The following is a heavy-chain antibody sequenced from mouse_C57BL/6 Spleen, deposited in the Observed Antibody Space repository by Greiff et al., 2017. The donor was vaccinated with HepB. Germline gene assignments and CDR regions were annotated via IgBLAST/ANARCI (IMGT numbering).Heavy chain of an antibody. CDR2: IDPETGGT. D-gene: IGHD1-1*01. Sequence: QVQLQQSGAELVRPGASVTLSCKASGYTFTDYEMHWVKQTPVHGLEWIGAIDPETGGTAYNQKFKGKAILTADKSSSTAYMELRSLTSEDSAVYYCTQFITTRSGAYWGQGTLVTVSA. V-gene: IGHV1-15*01. CDR1: GYTFTDYE. CDR3: TQFITTRSGAY. J-gene: IGHJ3*01.